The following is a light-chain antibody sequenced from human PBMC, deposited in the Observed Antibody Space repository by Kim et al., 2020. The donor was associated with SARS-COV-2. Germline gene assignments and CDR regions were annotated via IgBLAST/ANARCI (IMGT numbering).Light chain of an antibody. CDR1: QSISSW. J-gene: IGKJ2*01. V-gene: IGKV1-5*01. Sequence: ASVGDRVTITCRARQSISSWLAWYQQKPGKAPKLLIYDASTLESGVPSRFSGSGSGTEFTLTISSLQPDDFATYYCQQYKTYFPTFGQGTKLEIK. CDR3: QQYKTYFPT. CDR2: DAS.